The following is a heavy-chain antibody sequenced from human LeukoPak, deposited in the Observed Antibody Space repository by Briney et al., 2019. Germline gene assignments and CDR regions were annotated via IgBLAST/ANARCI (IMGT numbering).Heavy chain of an antibody. D-gene: IGHD1-26*01. Sequence: GGALRLSCAASGFTFSDYYMTWIRQAPGKGLDWVSFISPSSSDKNYADSVKGRFTISRDNAKNSLYLQMNNLRAEDTAVFYCARGSGSSGGLDYWGQGTLVTVSS. CDR2: ISPSSSDK. CDR3: ARGSGSSGGLDY. CDR1: GFTFSDYY. J-gene: IGHJ4*02. V-gene: IGHV3-11*05.